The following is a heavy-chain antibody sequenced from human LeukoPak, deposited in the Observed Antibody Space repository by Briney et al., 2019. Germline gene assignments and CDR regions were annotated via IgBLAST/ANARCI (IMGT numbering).Heavy chain of an antibody. CDR2: ISGSGGST. J-gene: IGHJ4*02. CDR3: AKPPLYDFWSGYYFDY. V-gene: IGHV3-23*01. Sequence: SXXAXGXIXXXYAMSWVRQAPGKGLEWVSAISGSGGSTYYADSVKGRFTISRDNSKNTLYLQMNSLRAEDTAVYYCAKPPLYDFWSGYYFDYWGQGTLVTVSS. CDR1: GXIXXXYA. D-gene: IGHD3-3*01.